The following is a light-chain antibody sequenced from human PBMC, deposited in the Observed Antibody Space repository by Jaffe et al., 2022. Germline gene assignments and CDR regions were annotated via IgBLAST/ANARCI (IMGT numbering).Light chain of an antibody. CDR1: EDISNY. CDR2: DAV. CDR3: QHYGDLPIT. V-gene: IGKV1-33*01. J-gene: IGKJ5*01. Sequence: DVQLTQSPSSLSASVGHRVSITCQASEDISNYINWLQQKPGKAPKLLIYDAVILHTGVSSRFSASASGTDFTLNISSVQPEDAATYYCQHYGDLPITFGQGTRLDIK.